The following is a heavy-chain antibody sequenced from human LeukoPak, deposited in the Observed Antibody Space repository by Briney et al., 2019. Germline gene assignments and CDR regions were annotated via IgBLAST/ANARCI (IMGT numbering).Heavy chain of an antibody. D-gene: IGHD3-10*01. J-gene: IGHJ4*01. CDR1: GFSFTSYW. CDR2: ISSDGSDT. Sequence: SGGSLRLSCSVSGFSFTSYWMHWVRQVPGKGLEWVSVISSDGSDTIYADSVKGRFTISRDNAKNTLFLQMNSLRVEDTAVYFCTRAVTYRSGRGFDYWGQGTVVTVSS. V-gene: IGHV3-74*01. CDR3: TRAVTYRSGRGFDY.